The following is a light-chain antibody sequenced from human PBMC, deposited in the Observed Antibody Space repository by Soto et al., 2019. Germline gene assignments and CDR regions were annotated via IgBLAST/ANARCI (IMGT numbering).Light chain of an antibody. V-gene: IGLV2-14*01. CDR2: EVT. Sequence: QSALTQPASVSGSPGQSITISCTGTSSDVGGYDFVSWYRQYPGQAPKILIYEVTHRPSGVPDRFSGSKSGNTASLTISGLQADDEDDYYCSSYTITSSPVFGPGTKLTVL. J-gene: IGLJ1*01. CDR3: SSYTITSSPV. CDR1: SSDVGGYDF.